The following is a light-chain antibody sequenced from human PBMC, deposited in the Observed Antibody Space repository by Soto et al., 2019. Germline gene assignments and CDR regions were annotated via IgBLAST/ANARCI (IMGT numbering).Light chain of an antibody. CDR1: QSVSSSY. V-gene: IGKV3-20*01. J-gene: IGKJ2*01. CDR2: GAS. Sequence: EIVLTQSPGTLSLSPGERATLSCRASQSVSSSYLAWYQQKRGQVPRLLIYGASSRATGIPDRFSGRGSGTDFTLTISRLEPEDFAVYYCQQYGSSPRTFGQGTKLEIK. CDR3: QQYGSSPRT.